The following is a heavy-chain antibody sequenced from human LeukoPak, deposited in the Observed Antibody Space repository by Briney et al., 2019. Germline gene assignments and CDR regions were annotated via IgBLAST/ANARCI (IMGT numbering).Heavy chain of an antibody. Sequence: SETLSLTCTVSGGSISNYHWSWIRQPAGKGLEWIGRIYTSGSTNYNPSLKSRVTMSVDTSKNQFSLKLSSVTAADTAVYYCARVVSIVGRYYFDYWGQGTLVTVSS. CDR3: ARVVSIVGRYYFDY. D-gene: IGHD3-22*01. CDR2: IYTSGST. J-gene: IGHJ4*02. CDR1: GGSISNYH. V-gene: IGHV4-4*07.